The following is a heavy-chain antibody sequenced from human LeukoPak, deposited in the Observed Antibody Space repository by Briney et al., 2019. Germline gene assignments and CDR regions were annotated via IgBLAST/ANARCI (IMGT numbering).Heavy chain of an antibody. CDR3: AKDGGDCSSTSCR. CDR2: ISGSGGST. CDR1: GFTFSSYA. J-gene: IGHJ4*02. Sequence: GGSLRLSCAASGFTFSSYAMSWVRQAPGKGLGWVSAISGSGGSTYYADSVKGRFTISRDNSKNTLYLQMNSLRAEDTAVYYCAKDGGDCSSTSCRWGQGTLVTVSS. D-gene: IGHD2-2*01. V-gene: IGHV3-23*01.